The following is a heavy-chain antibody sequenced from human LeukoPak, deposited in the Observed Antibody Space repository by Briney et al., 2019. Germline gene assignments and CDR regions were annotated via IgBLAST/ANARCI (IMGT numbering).Heavy chain of an antibody. D-gene: IGHD3-22*01. CDR3: AKVAWDSSGLGAFDI. CDR1: GFTVSSNY. CDR2: IYTDGTT. J-gene: IGHJ3*02. V-gene: IGHV3-53*01. Sequence: GGSLRLSCTVSGFTVSSNYMSWVRQAPGKGLEWVSVIYTDGTTYNADSVKGRSTISRDNSKNTLYLQMNSLRAEDTAVYYCAKVAWDSSGLGAFDIWGQGTMVTVSS.